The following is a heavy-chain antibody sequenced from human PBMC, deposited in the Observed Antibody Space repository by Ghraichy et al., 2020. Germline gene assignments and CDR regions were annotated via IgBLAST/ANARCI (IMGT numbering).Heavy chain of an antibody. V-gene: IGHV3-23*01. J-gene: IGHJ4*02. D-gene: IGHD2-15*01. Sequence: GESLRLSCAASGFTFSSYAMSWVRQAPGKGLEWVSAISGSGGSTYYADSVKGRFTISRDNSKNTLYLQMNSLRAEDTAVYYCPISPSGPNFDYWGQGTLVTVSS. CDR1: GFTFSSYA. CDR3: PISPSGPNFDY. CDR2: ISGSGGST.